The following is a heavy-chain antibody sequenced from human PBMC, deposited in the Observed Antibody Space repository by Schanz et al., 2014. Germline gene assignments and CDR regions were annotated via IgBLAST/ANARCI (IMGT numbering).Heavy chain of an antibody. CDR3: TTFNNRDALYI. J-gene: IGHJ3*02. V-gene: IGHV3-15*04. D-gene: IGHD1-20*01. CDR1: GFTFSNYG. CDR2: IENNANGATT. Sequence: VQLVESGGGVVQPWGSLRLSCAASGFTFSNYGMHWVRQAPGKGLEWVGRIENNANGATTDYAAPVKGRFTVSRDDSRNTLYLQMNTLRTDDTALYYCTTFNNRDALYIWGQGTMVSVSS.